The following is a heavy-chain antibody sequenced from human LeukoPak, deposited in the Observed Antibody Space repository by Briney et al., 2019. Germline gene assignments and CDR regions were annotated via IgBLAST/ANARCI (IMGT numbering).Heavy chain of an antibody. CDR3: AKAIGYSSSWYGLTV. CDR2: INTDGSST. V-gene: IGHV3-74*01. D-gene: IGHD6-13*01. CDR1: GFTFSSYW. Sequence: RGGSLRLSCAASGFTFSSYWMHWVRQAPGKGLVWVSRINTDGSSTTYADSAKGRFTISRDNAKNTLYLQMNSLRAEDTAVYYCAKAIGYSSSWYGLTVWGQGTLVTVSS. J-gene: IGHJ4*02.